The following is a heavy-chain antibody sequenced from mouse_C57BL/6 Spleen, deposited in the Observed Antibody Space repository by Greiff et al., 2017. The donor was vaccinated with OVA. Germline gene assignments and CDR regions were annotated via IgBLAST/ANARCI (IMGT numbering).Heavy chain of an antibody. J-gene: IGHJ2*01. CDR2: ISSGSSTI. Sequence: EVQVVESGGGLVKPGGSLKLSCAASGFTFSDYGMHWVRQAPEKGLEWVAYISSGSSTIYYADTVKGRFTISRDNAKNTLFLQMTSLRSEDTAMYYCARDPIYDGYYYFDYWGQGTTLTVSS. CDR1: GFTFSDYG. D-gene: IGHD2-3*01. V-gene: IGHV5-17*01. CDR3: ARDPIYDGYYYFDY.